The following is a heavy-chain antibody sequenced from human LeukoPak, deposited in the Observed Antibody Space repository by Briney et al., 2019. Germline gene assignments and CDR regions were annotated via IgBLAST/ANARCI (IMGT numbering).Heavy chain of an antibody. Sequence: ASVKVSCKASGYTFTGYYMHWVRQAPGQGLEWMGWINPNSGGTNYAQKFQGRVTMTRDTSIGTAYMELSRLRSDDTAVYYCARLDIVVVPAAPHGMDVWGQGTTVTVSS. CDR3: ARLDIVVVPAAPHGMDV. CDR1: GYTFTGYY. V-gene: IGHV1-2*02. J-gene: IGHJ6*02. D-gene: IGHD2-2*03. CDR2: INPNSGGT.